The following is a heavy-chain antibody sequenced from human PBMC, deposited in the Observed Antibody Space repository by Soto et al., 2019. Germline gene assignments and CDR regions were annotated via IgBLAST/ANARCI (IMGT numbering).Heavy chain of an antibody. CDR1: GFTFSSYE. D-gene: IGHD1-26*01. Sequence: GGSLRLSCAASGFTFSSYEMNWVRQAPGKGLEWVSYISSSGSTIYYADSVKGRFTISRDNAKNSLYLQMNSLRAEDTAVYYCARDSGSYSRSWFDPWGQGTLVTVS. CDR2: ISSSGSTI. J-gene: IGHJ5*02. CDR3: ARDSGSYSRSWFDP. V-gene: IGHV3-48*03.